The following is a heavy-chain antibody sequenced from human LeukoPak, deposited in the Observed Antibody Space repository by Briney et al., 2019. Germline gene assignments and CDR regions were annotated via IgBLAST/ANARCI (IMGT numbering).Heavy chain of an antibody. V-gene: IGHV3-23*01. Sequence: GGSLRLSCAASGFTFSSYAMSWVRRAPGKGLEWVSAISGSGGSTYYADSVKGRFTISRDNSKNTLYLQMNSLRAEDTAVYYCAKVAVAGTYYYYMDVWGKGTTVTVSS. CDR1: GFTFSSYA. D-gene: IGHD6-19*01. CDR2: ISGSGGST. J-gene: IGHJ6*03. CDR3: AKVAVAGTYYYYMDV.